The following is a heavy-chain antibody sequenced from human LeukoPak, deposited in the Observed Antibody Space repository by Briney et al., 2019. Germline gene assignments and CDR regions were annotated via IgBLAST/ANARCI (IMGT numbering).Heavy chain of an antibody. D-gene: IGHD3-22*01. Sequence: GSSVKVSCKASGGTFSSYAISWVRQAPGQGLEWMGGIIPIFGTANYAQKFQGRVTITADKSTSTAYMELSSLRSEDTAVYYCATTYDSSGSDAFDIWGQGTMVTVSS. CDR3: ATTYDSSGSDAFDI. V-gene: IGHV1-69*06. CDR1: GGTFSSYA. J-gene: IGHJ3*02. CDR2: IIPIFGTA.